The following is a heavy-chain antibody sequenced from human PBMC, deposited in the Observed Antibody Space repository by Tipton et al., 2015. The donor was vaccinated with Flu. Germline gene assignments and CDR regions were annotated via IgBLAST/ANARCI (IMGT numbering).Heavy chain of an antibody. V-gene: IGHV4-39*07. CDR1: GGSISSTTYY. CDR3: ASGISGWYVD. D-gene: IGHD6-19*01. CDR2: FFYTESI. J-gene: IGHJ4*02. Sequence: TLSLTCTVSGGSISSTTYYCGWIRQPPGKGLEWIGTFFYTESIDYNPSLKSRVTISIDTSKSHFSLNLTSVTAADAAVYYCASGISGWYVDWGQGTLVTVSS.